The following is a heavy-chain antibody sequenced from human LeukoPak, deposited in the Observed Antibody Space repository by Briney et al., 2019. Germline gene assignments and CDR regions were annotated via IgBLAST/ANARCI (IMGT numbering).Heavy chain of an antibody. D-gene: IGHD5-12*01. V-gene: IGHV3-23*01. J-gene: IGHJ4*02. CDR3: AKEYSGYDFDY. Sequence: TGGSLRLSCAASGFTLRSYDMSWVRQAPGKGLEWVAATSGSGVNSYYADSVRGRFTISRDNSQNTLYLQMDSLRAKDTALYYCAKEYSGYDFDYWGQGTLVTVSS. CDR1: GFTLRSYD. CDR2: TSGSGVNS.